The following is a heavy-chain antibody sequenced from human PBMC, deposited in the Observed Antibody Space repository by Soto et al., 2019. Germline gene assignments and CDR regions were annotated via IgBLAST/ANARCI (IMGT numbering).Heavy chain of an antibody. CDR3: AKEGYDFWSGYYPHYYYYGMDV. CDR1: GFTFSSYG. Sequence: GGSLRLSCAASGFTFSSYGMHWVRQAPGKGLEWVAVISYDGSNKYYADSVKGRFTISRDNSKNTLYLQMISLRAEDTAVYYCAKEGYDFWSGYYPHYYYYGMDVWGQGTTVTVSS. CDR2: ISYDGSNK. V-gene: IGHV3-30*18. J-gene: IGHJ6*02. D-gene: IGHD3-3*01.